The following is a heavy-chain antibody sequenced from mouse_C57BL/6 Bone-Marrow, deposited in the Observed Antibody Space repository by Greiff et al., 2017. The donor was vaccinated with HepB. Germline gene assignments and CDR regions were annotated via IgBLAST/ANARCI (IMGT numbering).Heavy chain of an antibody. CDR2: IDPNRGGT. CDR1: GYTFTCYW. D-gene: IGHD3-3*01. J-gene: IGHJ2*01. Sequence: QQSCKASGYTFTCYWMHWVKQRPGRGLEWIGRIDPNRGGTKYNEKFKSKATLTVDKPSSTAYMQLSSMASEDSAVYYCARGAAWGQGTTLTVSS. V-gene: IGHV1-72*01. CDR3: ARGAA.